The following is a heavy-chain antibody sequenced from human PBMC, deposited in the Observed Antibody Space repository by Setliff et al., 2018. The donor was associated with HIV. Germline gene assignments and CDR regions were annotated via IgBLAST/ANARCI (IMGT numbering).Heavy chain of an antibody. V-gene: IGHV3-74*01. Sequence: PGGSLRLSCAASGFTFSSYWMHWVRQAPGKGLVWVSRINSDGSSTSYADSVKGRFTISRDNDKNTLYLQMNSLRAEDTAEYYCARGPLLLEWLLTYWGQGTLVTVSS. CDR1: GFTFSSYW. CDR2: INSDGSST. J-gene: IGHJ4*02. D-gene: IGHD3-3*01. CDR3: ARGPLLLEWLLTY.